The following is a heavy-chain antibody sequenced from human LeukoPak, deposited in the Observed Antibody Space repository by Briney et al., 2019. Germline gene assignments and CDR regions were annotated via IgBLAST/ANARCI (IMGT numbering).Heavy chain of an antibody. J-gene: IGHJ4*02. CDR3: AKGYGMVRGVIINFDY. D-gene: IGHD3-10*01. CDR1: GFTFSSYG. Sequence: SGGSLRLSCAASGFTFSSYGMHWVRQALGKGLEWVAVISYDGSNKYYADSVKGRFTISRDNSKNTLYLQMNSLRAEDTAVYYCAKGYGMVRGVIINFDYWGQGTLVTVSS. CDR2: ISYDGSNK. V-gene: IGHV3-30*18.